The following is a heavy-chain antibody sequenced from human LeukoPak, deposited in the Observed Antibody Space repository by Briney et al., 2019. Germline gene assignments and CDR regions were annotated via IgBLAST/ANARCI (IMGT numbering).Heavy chain of an antibody. J-gene: IGHJ4*02. Sequence: SETLSLTCTVSGDSISSYYWSWIRQPPGKGQERIGYMYNSKTTNYNPSLKSRVTISLDTSNNQCSLKLSSVTAADTAVYYCARLGSGSASPLFDYWGQGTLVTVSS. D-gene: IGHD3-22*01. CDR3: ARLGSGSASPLFDY. CDR2: MYNSKTT. CDR1: GDSISSYY. V-gene: IGHV4-59*01.